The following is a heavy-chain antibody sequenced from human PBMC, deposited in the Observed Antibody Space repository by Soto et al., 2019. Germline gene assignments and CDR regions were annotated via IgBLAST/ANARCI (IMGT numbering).Heavy chain of an antibody. CDR1: GGSISSYY. CDR3: ARRWGFTFDY. D-gene: IGHD1-26*01. J-gene: IGHJ4*02. Sequence: SETLSLTCTVSGGSISSYYWSWIRQPPGKGLEWIGYIYYSGSTNYNPSLKSRVTISVDTSKNQFSLKLSSVTAADTAVYYCARRWGFTFDYRAQRTPVTVSS. V-gene: IGHV4-59*08. CDR2: IYYSGST.